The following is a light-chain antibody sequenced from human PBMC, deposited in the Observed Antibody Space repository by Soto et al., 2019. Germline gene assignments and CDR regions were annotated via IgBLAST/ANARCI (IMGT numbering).Light chain of an antibody. Sequence: QSALTQPASVSGSPGKSITISCTGPSSDVGSYNLFSWYQQHPGKATKLMIYEGSKRPSGISTRFSGSKSGNTASLTISGLQAADEAEYYCCSYADSSRIYFFGSGTKLTVL. CDR2: EGS. V-gene: IGLV2-23*01. J-gene: IGLJ1*01. CDR1: SSDVGSYNL. CDR3: CSYADSSRIYF.